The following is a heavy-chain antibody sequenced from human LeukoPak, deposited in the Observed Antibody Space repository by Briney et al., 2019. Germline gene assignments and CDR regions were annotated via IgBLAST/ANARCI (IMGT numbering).Heavy chain of an antibody. CDR2: IYYSGST. D-gene: IGHD2-2*01. CDR3: ARDRGGRCSSTSCFYYYYGMDV. CDR1: GGSVSSGSYY. J-gene: IGHJ6*02. Sequence: PSETLSLTCTASGGSVSSGSYYWSWIRQPPGKGLEWIGYIYYSGSTNYNPSLKSRVTISVDTSKNQFSLKLSSVTAADTAVYYCARDRGGRCSSTSCFYYYYGMDVWGQGTTVIVFS. V-gene: IGHV4-61*01.